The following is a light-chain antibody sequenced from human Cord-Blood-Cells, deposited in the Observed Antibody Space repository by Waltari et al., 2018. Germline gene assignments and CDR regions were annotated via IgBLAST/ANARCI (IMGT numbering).Light chain of an antibody. J-gene: IGLJ1*01. CDR2: EGS. CDR1: SSGVGRYNL. Sequence: SALTQPASVCGSPGQSITISCTGTSSGVGRYNLVSWYQQHPGKAPKLMIYEGSKRPSGVSNRFSGSKSGNTASLTISGLQAEDEADYYCCSYAGSSTYVFGTGTKVTVL. CDR3: CSYAGSSTYV. V-gene: IGLV2-23*01.